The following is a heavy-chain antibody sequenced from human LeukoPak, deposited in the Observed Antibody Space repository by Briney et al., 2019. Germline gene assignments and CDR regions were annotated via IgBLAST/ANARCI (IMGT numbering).Heavy chain of an antibody. J-gene: IGHJ4*02. V-gene: IGHV4-34*01. CDR1: GGSFSGYY. Sequence: SETLSLTCAVYGGSFSGYYWSWIRQPPGKGLEWIGEINHSGSTNYNPSLKSRVTISVDTSRNQFSLKLSSVTAADTAVYYCARKTAVAGMSDWGQGTLVTVSS. D-gene: IGHD6-19*01. CDR2: INHSGST. CDR3: ARKTAVAGMSD.